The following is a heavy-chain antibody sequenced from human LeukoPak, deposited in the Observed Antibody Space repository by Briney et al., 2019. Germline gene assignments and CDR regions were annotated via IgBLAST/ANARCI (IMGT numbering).Heavy chain of an antibody. CDR1: GDSVSGNSAT. V-gene: IGHV6-1*01. CDR3: ARGSTRTFDY. D-gene: IGHD2/OR15-2a*01. J-gene: IGHJ4*02. Sequence: SQTLSLTCAMSGDSVSGNSATWNWIRQSPSRGLEWLGRTYYRSKWYNDYAVSVKSRITINPDTSKNQFSLQLNFVTPEDTAVYYCARGSTRTFDYWGQGTLVTVSS. CDR2: TYYRSKWYN.